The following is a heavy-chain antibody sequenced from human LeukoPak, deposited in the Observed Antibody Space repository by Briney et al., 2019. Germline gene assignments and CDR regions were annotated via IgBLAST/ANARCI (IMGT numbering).Heavy chain of an antibody. Sequence: GGSLRLSCAASGFTFDDYAMHWVRQAPGKGLEWVSAISGSGGSTYYADSVKGRFTISRDNSKNTLYLQMNSLRAEDTAVYYCAKDSTTLLRFFDYWGQGTLVTVSS. D-gene: IGHD2-15*01. V-gene: IGHV3-23*01. CDR2: ISGSGGST. CDR3: AKDSTTLLRFFDY. CDR1: GFTFDDYA. J-gene: IGHJ4*02.